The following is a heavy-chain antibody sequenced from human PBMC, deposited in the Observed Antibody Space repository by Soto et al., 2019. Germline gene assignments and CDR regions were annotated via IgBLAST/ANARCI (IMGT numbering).Heavy chain of an antibody. CDR3: ARGCYDFAFDD. CDR1: GGAMYAYY. CDR2: IYYSGRT. D-gene: IGHD5-12*01. V-gene: IGHV4-59*01. Sequence: SETLSLTCTVSGGAMYAYYWSWIRQPPGKGLEWIGDIYYSGRTNYNPSLKSRVTISVDTSKSQFSLNLRSVTAADTAVYYCARGCYDFAFDDWGHGGMVTVSS. J-gene: IGHJ4*01.